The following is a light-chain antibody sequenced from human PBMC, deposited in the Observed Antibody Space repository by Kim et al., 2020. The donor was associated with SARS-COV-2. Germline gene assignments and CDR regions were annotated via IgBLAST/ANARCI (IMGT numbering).Light chain of an antibody. CDR2: GAS. Sequence: ASVGDRVTITCRARQGINSLLDWYQQRSGKTPKLLVDGASSLESGVPSRVSESGSGTDFTLTGSSLQPEDFATCYCQQFSSYPLTFGGGTKVEIK. V-gene: IGKV1-13*02. J-gene: IGKJ4*01. CDR1: QGINSL. CDR3: QQFSSYPLT.